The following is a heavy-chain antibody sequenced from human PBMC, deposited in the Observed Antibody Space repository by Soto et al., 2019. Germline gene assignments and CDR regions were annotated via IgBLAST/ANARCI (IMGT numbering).Heavy chain of an antibody. CDR3: ARVGCSSTSCSGSLDY. D-gene: IGHD2-2*01. V-gene: IGHV1-69*02. CDR1: GGTFSSYT. J-gene: IGHJ4*02. CDR2: IIPILGIA. Sequence: QVQLVQSGAEVKKPGSSVKVSCKASGGTFSSYTISWVRQAPGQGLEWMGRIIPILGIANYAQKFQGRVTITADKSTSTAYMELSSLRSEDTAVYYCARVGCSSTSCSGSLDYWGQGTLVTVSS.